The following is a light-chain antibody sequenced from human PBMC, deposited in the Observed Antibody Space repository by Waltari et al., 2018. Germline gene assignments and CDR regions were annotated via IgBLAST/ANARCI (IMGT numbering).Light chain of an antibody. V-gene: IGLV4-69*01. J-gene: IGLJ2*01. CDR3: QTWDTNIVV. CDR2: VNRDGEH. Sequence: QLLVTQSPSASASLGASVKLTCTLSSGHTSYAIAWHQHQSEKGPRFLMSVNRDGEHTKGDGIPDRFSGSSSGAERYLTIYSLQSEDEADYYCQTWDTNIVVFGGGTKVTVL. CDR1: SGHTSYA.